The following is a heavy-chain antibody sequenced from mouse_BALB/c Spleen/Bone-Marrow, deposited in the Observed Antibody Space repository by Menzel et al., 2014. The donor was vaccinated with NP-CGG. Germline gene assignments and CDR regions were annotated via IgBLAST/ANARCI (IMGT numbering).Heavy chain of an antibody. Sequence: DVQLQESGGGLVQPGGSMKHSCVASGFTFXNYWMNWVRQSPEKGLEWVAEIRLKSNNYATHYAESVKGRFTISRDDSKSSVYLQMNNLRAEDTGIYYCVREVYDRYVGVFDYWGQGTTLTVSS. CDR2: IRLKSNNYAT. CDR1: GFTFXNYW. CDR3: VREVYDRYVGVFDY. D-gene: IGHD2-3*01. V-gene: IGHV6-6*02. J-gene: IGHJ2*01.